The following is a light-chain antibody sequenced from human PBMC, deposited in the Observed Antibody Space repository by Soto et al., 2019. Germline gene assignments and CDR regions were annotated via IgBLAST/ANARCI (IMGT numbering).Light chain of an antibody. CDR2: AVS. Sequence: QSGLTRPASGSGSPGQSITSCCTGNSSDIGAFNYVSWYQQHPGKAPNLIIYAVSNRPSGVSERFSGSKSDSTASLSISGLQAEDEADYYCCSYASTSTYVFGPGTKATV. CDR1: SSDIGAFNY. J-gene: IGLJ1*01. V-gene: IGLV2-14*01. CDR3: CSYASTSTYV.